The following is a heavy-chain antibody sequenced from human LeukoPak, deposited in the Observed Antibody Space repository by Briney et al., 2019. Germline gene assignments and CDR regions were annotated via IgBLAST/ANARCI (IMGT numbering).Heavy chain of an antibody. CDR2: MNPNSGNT. V-gene: IGHV1-8*03. D-gene: IGHD2-15*01. J-gene: IGHJ4*02. CDR3: ARGRAKRCSGGSCYFDY. Sequence: ASVKVSCKTSGYTFTSYGISWVRQAPGRGLEWMGWMNPNSGNTGYAQKFQGRVTITRNTSISTAYMELSSLRSEDTAVYYCARGRAKRCSGGSCYFDYWGQGTLVTVSS. CDR1: GYTFTSYG.